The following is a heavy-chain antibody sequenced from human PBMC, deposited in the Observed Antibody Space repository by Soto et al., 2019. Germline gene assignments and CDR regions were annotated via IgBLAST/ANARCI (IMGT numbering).Heavy chain of an antibody. V-gene: IGHV3-23*01. CDR2: INGDGGDT. CDR3: ARDFPYCSDTTCYSY. J-gene: IGHJ4*02. CDR1: GFTFSNYA. Sequence: PGGSLRLSCAASGFTFSNYAMSWVRQAPGKGLEWVSDINGDGGDTAYVDSVKGRFTISRDNAKNTLYLQMNSLRAEDTAYYYCARDFPYCSDTTCYSYWGQGTLVTVSS. D-gene: IGHD2-2*01.